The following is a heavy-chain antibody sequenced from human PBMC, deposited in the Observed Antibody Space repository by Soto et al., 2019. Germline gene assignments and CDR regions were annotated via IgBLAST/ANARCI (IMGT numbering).Heavy chain of an antibody. CDR3: AKDGGIAGAVEYFQH. V-gene: IGHV3-23*01. J-gene: IGHJ1*01. CDR2: ISGSGNST. Sequence: PGGSLRLSCAASGFTFTTYAMSWVRQAPGKGLEWVSGISGSGNSTYYADSVKGRFTISRDNSKNTLHLQMNSLRAEDTAVYYCAKDGGIAGAVEYFQHWGQGTLVTSPQ. CDR1: GFTFTTYA. D-gene: IGHD6-13*01.